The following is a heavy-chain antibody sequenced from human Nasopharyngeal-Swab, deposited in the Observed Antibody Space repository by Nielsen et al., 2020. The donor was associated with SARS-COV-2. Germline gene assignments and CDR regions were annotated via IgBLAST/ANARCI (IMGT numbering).Heavy chain of an antibody. J-gene: IGHJ4*02. V-gene: IGHV4-61*01. CDR1: GGSISSGSIRSYH. D-gene: IGHD1-26*01. Sequence: SETLSLTCTVSGGSISSGSIRSYHWSSIREPPGEGPEWNGYFSYTGSTKYNPSLKSRVTMSVDMSKNQFSLKLTSVAAADTAVYYCAREVVGGLVDSWGQGTLVTVSS. CDR2: FSYTGST. CDR3: AREVVGGLVDS.